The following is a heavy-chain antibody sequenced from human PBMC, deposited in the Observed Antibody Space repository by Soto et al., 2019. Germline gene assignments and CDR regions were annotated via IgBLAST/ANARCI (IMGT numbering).Heavy chain of an antibody. V-gene: IGHV3-7*05. CDR1: GFTFSSYW. Sequence: EVQVVESAGGLVQPGGSLRLSCAASGFTFSSYWMSWVRQAPGKGLEWVANIKQDGSEKYYVDSVKGRFTISRDNAKSSLYLQMNSLRAEDTAVYYCARAGSSPHFWYFDLWGRGTLVTVSS. CDR2: IKQDGSEK. CDR3: ARAGSSPHFWYFDL. J-gene: IGHJ2*01. D-gene: IGHD6-6*01.